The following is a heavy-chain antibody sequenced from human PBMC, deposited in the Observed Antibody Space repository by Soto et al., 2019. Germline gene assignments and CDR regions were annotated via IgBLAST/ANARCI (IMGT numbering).Heavy chain of an antibody. CDR3: ARDQKLMTDAFDI. Sequence: GGSLRLSCAASGCTFSSYWMRWVRQAPGKGLVWVSRINSDGSSTSYADSVKGRFTISRDNSKNTLYLQMNSLRAEDTAVYYCARDQKLMTDAFDIWGQGTMVTVSS. CDR1: GCTFSSYW. CDR2: INSDGSST. J-gene: IGHJ3*02. V-gene: IGHV3-74*01.